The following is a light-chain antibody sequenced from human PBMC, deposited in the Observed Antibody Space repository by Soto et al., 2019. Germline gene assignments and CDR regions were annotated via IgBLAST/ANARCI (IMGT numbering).Light chain of an antibody. J-gene: IGKJ3*01. V-gene: IGKV1-39*01. Sequence: DLQMTQSPSSLSPSVGDRVTITCRASQSIAGYLNWYQHKPGKAPKLLIYAASSLQSGVPSRFSGSRSGTEFTLTISSLQPEDFATYYCQQSYTTLFTFGPGTKVDI. CDR2: AAS. CDR3: QQSYTTLFT. CDR1: QSIAGY.